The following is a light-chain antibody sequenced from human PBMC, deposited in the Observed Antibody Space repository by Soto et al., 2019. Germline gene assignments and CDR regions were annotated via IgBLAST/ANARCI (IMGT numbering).Light chain of an antibody. CDR2: DAS. V-gene: IGKV1-5*01. CDR1: QSISSW. Sequence: DIQMTQSPSTLSASVGDRVSITCRASQSISSWLAWYQQKPGKAPKLLIYDASSLESGVPSRCNGSGSGTEFTLTISSLQPDDFATYSCQQYNSYWTFGQGTKVEIK. J-gene: IGKJ1*01. CDR3: QQYNSYWT.